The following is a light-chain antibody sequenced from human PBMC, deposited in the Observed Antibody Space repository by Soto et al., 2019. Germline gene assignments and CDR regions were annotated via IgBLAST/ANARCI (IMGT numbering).Light chain of an antibody. CDR1: QSVSNSY. V-gene: IGKV3-20*01. Sequence: EIVLTQSPGTVSLSPGERATLSCRASQSVSNSYLAWYQQKPGQAPRLLIYDASSRATGIPDRFSGSGSGPDFTLTISRLEPEDFAVYYCQQYGSSVLTFGGGTKVEIK. CDR3: QQYGSSVLT. CDR2: DAS. J-gene: IGKJ4*01.